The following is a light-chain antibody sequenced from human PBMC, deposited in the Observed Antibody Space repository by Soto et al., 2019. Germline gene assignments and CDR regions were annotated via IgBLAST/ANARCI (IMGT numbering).Light chain of an antibody. CDR2: AAS. V-gene: IGKV1-39*01. J-gene: IGKJ3*01. CDR3: QQSYSSPFT. CDR1: QSISSY. Sequence: DIQMTQSPSSLSASVGDRVTITCRASQSISSYLNWYQQKXXKAPNLLIYAASSLQSGVPSKFSGSGSGTDFTLTISSLQPEDFATYYCQQSYSSPFTFGPGTKVDIK.